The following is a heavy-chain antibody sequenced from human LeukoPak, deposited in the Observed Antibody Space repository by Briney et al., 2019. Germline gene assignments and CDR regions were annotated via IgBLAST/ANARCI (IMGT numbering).Heavy chain of an antibody. D-gene: IGHD3-10*01. CDR2: IYHSGST. CDR3: ARVELWFDGNWFDP. V-gene: IGHV4-38-2*01. CDR1: GYSISSGYY. Sequence: SETLSLTCAVSGYSISSGYYWGWIRQPPGKGLEWIGSIYHSGSTYYNPSLKSRVTISVDTSKNQFSLKLSSVTAAGTAVYYCARVELWFDGNWFDPWGQGTLVTVSS. J-gene: IGHJ5*02.